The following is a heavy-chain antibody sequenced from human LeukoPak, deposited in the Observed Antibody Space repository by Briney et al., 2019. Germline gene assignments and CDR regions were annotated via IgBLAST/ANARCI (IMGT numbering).Heavy chain of an antibody. V-gene: IGHV3-7*01. CDR3: ARAKYQLDILYYYYYMDV. J-gene: IGHJ6*03. Sequence: GGSLRLSCAASGFTFSSHWMSWVRQAPGKGLEWVANIKQDGSEKYYVDSVKGRFTISRDNAKNSLYLQMNSLRAEDTAVYYCARAKYQLDILYYYYYMDVWGKGATVTVSS. D-gene: IGHD2-2*01. CDR2: IKQDGSEK. CDR1: GFTFSSHW.